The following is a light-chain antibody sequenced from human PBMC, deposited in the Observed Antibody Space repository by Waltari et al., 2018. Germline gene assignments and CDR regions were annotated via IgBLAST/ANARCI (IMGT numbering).Light chain of an antibody. Sequence: EIALTQSPGTLSLYVGERATVSCRASESVSRALAWYQQKPGQAPRLLIYGASTRATGIPDRFSGSGSGTDFSLTISRLEPDDFAVYYCQHYLRLPVTFGQGTTVEI. CDR1: ESVSRA. J-gene: IGKJ1*01. CDR3: QHYLRLPVT. V-gene: IGKV3-20*01. CDR2: GAS.